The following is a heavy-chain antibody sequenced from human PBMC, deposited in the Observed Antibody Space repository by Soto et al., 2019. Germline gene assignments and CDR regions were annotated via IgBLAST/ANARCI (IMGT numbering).Heavy chain of an antibody. CDR3: ARGSTIVRGAPSWFDP. CDR2: IIPIAAIA. V-gene: IGHV1-69*02. CDR1: GGTFSRYT. D-gene: IGHD3-10*01. J-gene: IGHJ5*02. Sequence: ASVKVSCKASGGTFSRYTINWVRQAPGQGLEWMGRIIPIAAIANYTQKFQGRVTITVDKSSTTAYMELSSLRSDDTAVYYRARGSTIVRGAPSWFDPWGQGTLVTVSS.